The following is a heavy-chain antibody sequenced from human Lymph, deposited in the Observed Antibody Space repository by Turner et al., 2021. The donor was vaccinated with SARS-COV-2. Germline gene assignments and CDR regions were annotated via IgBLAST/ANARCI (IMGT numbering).Heavy chain of an antibody. D-gene: IGHD3-3*01. CDR2: INPNSGGT. J-gene: IGHJ6*02. CDR3: ARDVERYNDFWSGYSGGYGLDV. V-gene: IGHV1-2*02. Sequence: QVQLVQSGAEVKKPGASVKVSCKASGYTSTAYYMHWVRQAPGQGLEWMGWINPNSGGTNYAQKFQGRVTMTRDTSISTAYMELSRLRSDDTAVYYCARDVERYNDFWSGYSGGYGLDVWGQGTTVTVSS. CDR1: GYTSTAYY.